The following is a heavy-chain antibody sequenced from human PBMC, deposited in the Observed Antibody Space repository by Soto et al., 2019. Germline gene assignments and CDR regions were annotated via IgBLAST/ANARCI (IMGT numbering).Heavy chain of an antibody. CDR1: AGSASSGSYY. J-gene: IGHJ4*02. CDR2: IYYSASN. CDR3: ARHPSY. V-gene: IGHV4-61*01. Sequence: SETLSLTCTLSAGSASSGSYYWSWIRQPQGKGLEWIGYIYYSASNNYNPSLKSRVTISVATSKNQFSLKLSSATAADTAVYYCARHPSYWGQGTLVTVSS.